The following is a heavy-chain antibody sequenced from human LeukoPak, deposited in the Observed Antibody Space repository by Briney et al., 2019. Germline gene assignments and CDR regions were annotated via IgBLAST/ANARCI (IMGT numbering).Heavy chain of an antibody. CDR1: GFTFSSYS. D-gene: IGHD5-12*01. CDR2: ISSSSSTI. CDR3: ARSYSGYDGVGYYFDY. J-gene: IGHJ4*02. V-gene: IGHV3-48*04. Sequence: GGSLNLSCAASGFTFSSYSMNWVGQAPGKGLEWVSYISSSSSTIYYADSVKGRFTISRDNAKNSLYLQMNSLRAEDTAVYYCARSYSGYDGVGYYFDYWGQGTLVTVSS.